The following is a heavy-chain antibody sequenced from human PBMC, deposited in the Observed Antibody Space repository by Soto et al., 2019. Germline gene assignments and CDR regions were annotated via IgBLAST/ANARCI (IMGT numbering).Heavy chain of an antibody. D-gene: IGHD2-8*02. V-gene: IGHV3-7*01. CDR3: VRGSGRPQCPYYFAS. CDR2: IRQDGIEK. Sequence: GGSLRLSCAASGFSFSTYWMTWVRQAPGKGLEWVATIRQDGIEKHCVDSVKGRFTISRDNAAHSLFLQMDSLGAEDSDIYYGVRGSGRPQCPYYFASWGRGILVTVSS. CDR1: GFSFSTYW. J-gene: IGHJ4*02.